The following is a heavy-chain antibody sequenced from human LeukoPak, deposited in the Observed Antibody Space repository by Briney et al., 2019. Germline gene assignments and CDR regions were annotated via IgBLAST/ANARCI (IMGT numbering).Heavy chain of an antibody. D-gene: IGHD2-21*01. CDR3: VKDPRDTYGTNWFVS. V-gene: IGHV3-23*01. Sequence: SGGSLRLSCVASGFSFGNYAMSWVRQAPGKGLQWVSQISGTGGATWYAGFARDRFTISRDNSKKTRYLQMSGLRVEDTAMYYCVKDPRDTYGTNWFVSWGQGTLLIVSS. CDR2: ISGTGGAT. J-gene: IGHJ5*01. CDR1: GFSFGNYA.